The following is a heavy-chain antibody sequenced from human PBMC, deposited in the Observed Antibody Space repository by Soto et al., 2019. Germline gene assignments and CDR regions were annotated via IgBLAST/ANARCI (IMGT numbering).Heavy chain of an antibody. J-gene: IGHJ3*02. V-gene: IGHV2-70*01. CDR3: ARTMYSSGWEAAFDI. CDR1: GFSLSTSGMC. CDR2: IDWDDDK. D-gene: IGHD6-19*01. Sequence: SGPTLVNPTQTLTLTCTFSGFSLSTSGMCVSWIRQPPGKALEWLALIDWDDDKYYSTSLKTRLTISKDTSKNQVVLTMTNMDPVDTATYYCARTMYSSGWEAAFDIWAQGTMVTVSS.